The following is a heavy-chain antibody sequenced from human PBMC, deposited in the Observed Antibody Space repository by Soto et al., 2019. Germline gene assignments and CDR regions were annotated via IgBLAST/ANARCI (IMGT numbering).Heavy chain of an antibody. D-gene: IGHD1-26*01. CDR1: GFTFSSYA. Sequence: PGGSLRLSCAASGFTFSSYAMNWVRQAPGKGLEWVSAISGSGGSAYYADSVKGRFTISRDNSKNTLYLQMNSLRAEDTAVYYCAKVVEKGVGARALYFQHWGQGTLVTVSS. CDR2: ISGSGGSA. J-gene: IGHJ1*01. CDR3: AKVVEKGVGARALYFQH. V-gene: IGHV3-23*01.